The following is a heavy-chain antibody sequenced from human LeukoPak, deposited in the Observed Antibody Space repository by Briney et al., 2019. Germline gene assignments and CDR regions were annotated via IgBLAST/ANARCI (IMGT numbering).Heavy chain of an antibody. CDR3: ARELGSTGSSVY. Sequence: SVKVSCKASVGSFTAYIITWVRQAPGQGLEWMGRIVPVSGTTQYAQNFQGRVTITTDESASTAYMELNSLRPEDTAVYYCARELGSTGSSVYWGQGTLVTVSS. J-gene: IGHJ4*02. CDR1: VGSFTAYI. D-gene: IGHD1-1*01. CDR2: IVPVSGTT. V-gene: IGHV1-69*05.